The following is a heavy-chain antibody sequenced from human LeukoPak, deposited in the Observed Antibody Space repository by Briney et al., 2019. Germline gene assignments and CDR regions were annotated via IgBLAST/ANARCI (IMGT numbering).Heavy chain of an antibody. CDR3: ARTFDYRFDN. CDR1: GGFFRGYY. Sequence: SETLSLTCAVYGGFFRGYYGTWIRQPPGKGLEWIGDINHRGSTHYNPSLKSRVTITVDTSKNQFSLKLTSVTAADTAVYYCARTFDYRFDNWGQGTLVTVSS. V-gene: IGHV4-34*01. D-gene: IGHD3-16*01. CDR2: INHRGST. J-gene: IGHJ4*02.